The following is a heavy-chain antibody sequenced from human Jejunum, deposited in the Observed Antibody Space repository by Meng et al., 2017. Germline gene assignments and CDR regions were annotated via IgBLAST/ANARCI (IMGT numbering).Heavy chain of an antibody. CDR3: ARDAGSFLDYYFDS. D-gene: IGHD1-1*01. CDR2: TNPDPGGT. Sequence: VQRVKSGAEGKKSGAAGKGAGKASGYTFSDHYIHWVRQAPGQGLEWMGWTNPDPGGTNYAQKFQGWVTMTRDTSISTAYMELRRLRSDDTAVYYCARDAGSFLDYYFDSWGQGTLVTVSS. V-gene: IGHV1-2*04. CDR1: GYTFSDHY. J-gene: IGHJ4*02.